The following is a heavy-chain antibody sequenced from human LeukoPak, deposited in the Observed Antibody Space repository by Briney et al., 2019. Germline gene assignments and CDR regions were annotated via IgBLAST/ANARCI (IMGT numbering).Heavy chain of an antibody. CDR2: IRYDGSNK. CDR1: GFTFSSYG. J-gene: IGHJ4*02. D-gene: IGHD3-22*01. V-gene: IGHV3-30*02. CDR3: AKDLEEPYYYDSSYGDY. Sequence: GGSLRLSCAASGFTFSSYGMHWVRQAPGKGLEWVAFIRYDGSNKYYADSVKGRFTISRDNSKNTLYLQMNSLRAEDTAVYYCAKDLEEPYYYDSSYGDYWGQGTLVTVSS.